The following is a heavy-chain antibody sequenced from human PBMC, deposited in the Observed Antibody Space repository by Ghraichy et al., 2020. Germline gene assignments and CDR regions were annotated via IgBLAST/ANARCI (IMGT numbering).Heavy chain of an antibody. D-gene: IGHD6-13*01. CDR2: ISSSSSYI. Sequence: GGSLRLSCAASGFTFSSYSMNWVRQAPGKGLEWVSSISSSSSYIYYADSVKGRFTISRDNAKNSLYLQMNSLRAEDTAVYYCARDRVEVIAAAGSDYYYYYGMDVWGQGTTVTVSS. CDR3: ARDRVEVIAAAGSDYYYYYGMDV. J-gene: IGHJ6*02. CDR1: GFTFSSYS. V-gene: IGHV3-21*01.